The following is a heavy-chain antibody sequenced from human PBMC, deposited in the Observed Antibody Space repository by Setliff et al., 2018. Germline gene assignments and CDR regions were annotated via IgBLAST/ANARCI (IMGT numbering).Heavy chain of an antibody. CDR1: DDSISSRHYY. CDR2: IYTSWST. V-gene: IGHV4-61*09. CDR3: ARVRWDRESFDI. J-gene: IGHJ3*02. Sequence: LSLTCTVSDDSISSRHYYWSWIRQPAGKGLEWLGQIYTSWSTNYNPSLKGRATLSIDASKSQFSLNLTSVTAADTAIYYCARVRWDRESFDIWGQGTMVTVSS. D-gene: IGHD1-26*01.